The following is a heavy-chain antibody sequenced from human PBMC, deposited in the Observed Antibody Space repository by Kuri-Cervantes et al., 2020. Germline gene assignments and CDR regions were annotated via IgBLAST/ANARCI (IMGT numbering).Heavy chain of an antibody. CDR3: ARDPTLFGVAHFDS. CDR2: IAFDGSNK. J-gene: IGHJ4*02. V-gene: IGHV3-30*01. Sequence: GGSLRLSCEGSGFTFNKFALHWVRQPPGGGLEWVALIAFDGSNKFFAESVRGRFTISRDNAKSTIYLHMNSLRSEDSAVYFCARDPTLFGVAHFDSWGQGTLVTVSS. CDR1: GFTFNKFA. D-gene: IGHD3-3*01.